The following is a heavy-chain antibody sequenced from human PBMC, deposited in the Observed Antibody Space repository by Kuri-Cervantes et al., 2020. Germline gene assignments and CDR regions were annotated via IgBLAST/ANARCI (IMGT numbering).Heavy chain of an antibody. V-gene: IGHV4-34*01. CDR3: ARGGSGYSYGYYYYYYMDV. D-gene: IGHD5-18*01. J-gene: IGHJ6*03. Sequence: SQTLSLTCAVYGGSFSGYYWSWIRQPPGKGLEWIGEINHSGSTNYNPSLKSRVTISVDTSENQFSLKLSSVTAADTAVYYCARGGSGYSYGYYYYYYMDVWGKGTTVTVSS. CDR2: INHSGST. CDR1: GGSFSGYY.